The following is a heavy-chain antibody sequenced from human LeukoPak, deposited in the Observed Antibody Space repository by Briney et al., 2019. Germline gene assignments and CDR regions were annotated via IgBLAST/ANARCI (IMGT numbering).Heavy chain of an antibody. CDR2: ISGSGGST. D-gene: IGHD4-17*01. CDR1: GFTFSSYA. CDR3: AKDVPPDYGDYPEGFDY. J-gene: IGHJ4*02. Sequence: GGSLRLACAASGFTFSSYAMSWVRQAPGKGLGWVSAISGSGGSTYYADSVKGRFTISRDNSENTLYLQMNSLRAEDTAVYYCAKDVPPDYGDYPEGFDYWGQGTPVTVSS. V-gene: IGHV3-23*01.